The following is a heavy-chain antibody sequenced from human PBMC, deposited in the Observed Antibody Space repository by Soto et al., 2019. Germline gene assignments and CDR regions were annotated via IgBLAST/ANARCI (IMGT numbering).Heavy chain of an antibody. CDR1: GGTFSSYA. CDR3: GRGRAGILLDWEGFDY. Sequence: QVQLVQSGAEVKKPGSSVKVSCKASGGTFSSYAISWVRQAPGQGLEWMGGIIPIFGTANYAQKFQGRVTVPADESTDTAYRGLSSLNFEDTAVYYWGRGRAGILLDWEGFDYGGQGTLVTVSS. J-gene: IGHJ4*02. V-gene: IGHV1-69*01. CDR2: IIPIFGTA. D-gene: IGHD1-26*01.